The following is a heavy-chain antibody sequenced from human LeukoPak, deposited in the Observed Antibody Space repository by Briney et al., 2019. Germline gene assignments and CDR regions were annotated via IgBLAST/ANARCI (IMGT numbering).Heavy chain of an antibody. J-gene: IGHJ6*03. V-gene: IGHV4-4*07. CDR3: ARDPLWFGESENYYYYMDV. CDR1: GGSISSYY. Sequence: SETLSLTCTVSGGSISSYYWSWVRQPAGKGLEWIGRIYTSGSTNYNPSLKSRVTMSVDTSKNQFSLKLSSVTAADTAVYYCARDPLWFGESENYYYYMDVWGKGTTVTISS. D-gene: IGHD3-10*01. CDR2: IYTSGST.